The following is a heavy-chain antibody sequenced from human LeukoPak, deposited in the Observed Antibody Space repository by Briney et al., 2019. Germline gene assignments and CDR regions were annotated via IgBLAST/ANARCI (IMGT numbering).Heavy chain of an antibody. CDR3: ARVRVSGSYLYYFDY. V-gene: IGHV4-4*09. CDR2: ILTSGST. CDR1: GGSISSYH. D-gene: IGHD1-26*01. Sequence: SETLSLTCTVSGGSISSYHWSWVRQPPGKGLEWIGYILTSGSTNYNPSLKSRLTISVDTSTNQFTLKLSSVTAAATAVYYCARVRVSGSYLYYFDYWGQGTLVTVSS. J-gene: IGHJ4*02.